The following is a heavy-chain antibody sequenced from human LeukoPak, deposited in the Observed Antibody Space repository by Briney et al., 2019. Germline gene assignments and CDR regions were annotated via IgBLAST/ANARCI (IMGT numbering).Heavy chain of an antibody. Sequence: ASVKVSCKAAGHTFTGYYMHWVRQAPGRGLEWMGWINPNTGETNSAQKFQGRVTMTRDTTINTAYMELTRLTSDDTAVYYCASYPRYSSTPPFDYWGQGTLVTVSS. CDR1: GHTFTGYY. CDR3: ASYPRYSSTPPFDY. V-gene: IGHV1-2*02. CDR2: INPNTGET. D-gene: IGHD2-2*01. J-gene: IGHJ4*02.